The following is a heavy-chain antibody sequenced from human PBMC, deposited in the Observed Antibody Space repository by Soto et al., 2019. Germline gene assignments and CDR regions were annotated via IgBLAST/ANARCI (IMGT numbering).Heavy chain of an antibody. D-gene: IGHD4-17*01. V-gene: IGHV3-33*01. CDR1: GFTFSSYG. J-gene: IGHJ3*02. CDR3: ARLMTTVTHDAFDI. Sequence: GGSLRLSCAASGFTFSSYGMHWVRQAPGKGLEWVAVIWYDGSNKYYADSVKGRFTISRDNSKNTLYLQMNSLRAEDTAVYYCARLMTTVTHDAFDIWGQGTMVTVSS. CDR2: IWYDGSNK.